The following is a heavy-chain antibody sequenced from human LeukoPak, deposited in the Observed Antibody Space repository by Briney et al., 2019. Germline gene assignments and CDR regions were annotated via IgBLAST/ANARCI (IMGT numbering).Heavy chain of an antibody. V-gene: IGHV4-4*02. Sequence: SETLSLTCAVSGGSISSSNWWSWVRQPPGKGLEWIGKIYHSGSTNYNPSLKSRVTISVDKSKNQFSLKLSSVTAADTAVYYCARHMVRGVIIQDYWGQGTLVTVSS. CDR3: ARHMVRGVIIQDY. CDR1: GGSISSSNW. D-gene: IGHD3-10*01. CDR2: IYHSGST. J-gene: IGHJ4*02.